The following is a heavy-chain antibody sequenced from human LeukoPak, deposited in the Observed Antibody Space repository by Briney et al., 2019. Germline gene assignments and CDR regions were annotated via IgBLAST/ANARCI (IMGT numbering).Heavy chain of an antibody. J-gene: IGHJ6*02. CDR3: ARDSVTIFGVANYGMDV. V-gene: IGHV4-59*01. Sequence: SETLSLTCTVSGGSISSYYWSWIRQPPGRGLEWIGYIYYSGSTNYNPSLKSRVTISVDTSKNQFSLKLSSVTAADTAVYYCARDSVTIFGVANYGMDVWGQGTTVTVSS. CDR2: IYYSGST. CDR1: GGSISSYY. D-gene: IGHD3-3*01.